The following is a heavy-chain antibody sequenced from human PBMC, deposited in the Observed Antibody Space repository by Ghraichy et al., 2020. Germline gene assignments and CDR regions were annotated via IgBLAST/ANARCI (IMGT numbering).Heavy chain of an antibody. CDR3: AHTPYSSGWPLEYPFDY. Sequence: SGPTLVKPTQTLTLTCTFSGFSLSTSGVGVGWIRQPPGKALEWLALIYWDDDKRYSPSLKSRLTITKDTSKNQVVLTMTNMDPVDTATYYCAHTPYSSGWPLEYPFDYWGQGTLVTVSS. CDR2: IYWDDDK. V-gene: IGHV2-5*02. CDR1: GFSLSTSGVG. J-gene: IGHJ4*02. D-gene: IGHD6-19*01.